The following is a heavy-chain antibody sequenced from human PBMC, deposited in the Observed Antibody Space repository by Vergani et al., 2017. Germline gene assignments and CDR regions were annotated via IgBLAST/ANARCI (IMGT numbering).Heavy chain of an antibody. CDR3: ALWASYVDSGSYSYT. D-gene: IGHD3-22*01. CDR1: GDTFRNYA. CDR2: MISTFDSI. V-gene: IGHV1-69*13. Sequence: QVQLLQSGAAGRKPGSSVTVSCKASGDTFRNYAITWARQAPGQGLQWIGRMISTFDSINYAPRFQGRVTLTADASASTAYMELTSLTSEDTAVYFCALWASYVDSGSYSYTWGQGTLVTVS. J-gene: IGHJ5*02.